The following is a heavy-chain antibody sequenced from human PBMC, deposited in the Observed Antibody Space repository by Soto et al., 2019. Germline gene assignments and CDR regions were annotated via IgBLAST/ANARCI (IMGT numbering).Heavy chain of an antibody. V-gene: IGHV1-18*01. J-gene: IGHJ4*02. CDR1: GYTLRNYA. CDR3: ARFPEAVAAYFDY. Sequence: QVQLVQSGAEVRKPGASVKVSCKASGYTLRNYAISWVRQAPGQGLEWLGWISFSNGNTKYAQKYQGRVTMTRDTYRSTAYMELRSLRSDDPAVYFCARFPEAVAAYFDYWGQGTLVTVSS. CDR2: ISFSNGNT. D-gene: IGHD6-19*01.